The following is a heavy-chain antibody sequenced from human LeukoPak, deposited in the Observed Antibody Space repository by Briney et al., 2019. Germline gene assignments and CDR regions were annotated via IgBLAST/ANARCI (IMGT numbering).Heavy chain of an antibody. Sequence: GGSLRLSCAASGFTFSSYSMNWVRQAPGKGLEWVSSISSSSSYIYYADSVKGRFTISRDNAKNSLYLQMNSLRAEDTAVYYCARDGYSYGSGIDYWGQGTLVTVSS. V-gene: IGHV3-21*01. CDR2: ISSSSSYI. CDR1: GFTFSSYS. CDR3: ARDGYSYGSGIDY. J-gene: IGHJ4*02. D-gene: IGHD5-18*01.